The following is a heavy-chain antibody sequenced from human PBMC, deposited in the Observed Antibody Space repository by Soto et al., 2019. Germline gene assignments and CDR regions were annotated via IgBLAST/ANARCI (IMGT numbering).Heavy chain of an antibody. CDR3: ARVTTLAFDY. CDR1: GLTVSTNY. J-gene: IGHJ4*02. D-gene: IGHD3-22*01. V-gene: IGHV3-66*01. Sequence: EVQLVESGGGLVQPGGSLRLSCAAPGLTVSTNYMSWVRQAPGKGLEWVSIMYSDGRTYHADSVKGRFTISRDNSKNLLYLHMNSLRTEETAVYYCARVTTLAFDYWGQGTLVTVSS. CDR2: MYSDGRT.